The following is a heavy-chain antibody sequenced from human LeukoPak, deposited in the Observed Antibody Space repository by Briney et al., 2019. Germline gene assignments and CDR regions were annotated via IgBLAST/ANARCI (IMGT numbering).Heavy chain of an antibody. D-gene: IGHD3-22*01. Sequence: SETLSLTCAVYGGSISSYYWSWIRQPAGKGLEWIGRIHTSGSTNYNPSLKSRVTMSVDTSKNQLSLKLSSVTAADTAVYYCARDRYYYDSSGYYQLDYWGQGTLVTVSS. V-gene: IGHV4-4*07. CDR3: ARDRYYYDSSGYYQLDY. CDR1: GGSISSYY. J-gene: IGHJ4*02. CDR2: IHTSGST.